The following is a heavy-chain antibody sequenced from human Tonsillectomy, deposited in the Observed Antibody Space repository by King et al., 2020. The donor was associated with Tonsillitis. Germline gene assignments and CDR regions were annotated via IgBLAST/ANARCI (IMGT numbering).Heavy chain of an antibody. D-gene: IGHD3-10*01. V-gene: IGHV4-34*01. Sequence: VQLQQWGAGLLKPSETLSLTCAVYGGSFSGYFWSWIRQPPGKGLEWIGEINHSGSTNYNPSLKSRVTMSVDTSKNQFSLKLSSVTAADTAVYYCEGSDDASDIWGQGTMVTVSS. J-gene: IGHJ3*02. CDR3: EGSDDASDI. CDR1: GGSFSGYF. CDR2: INHSGST.